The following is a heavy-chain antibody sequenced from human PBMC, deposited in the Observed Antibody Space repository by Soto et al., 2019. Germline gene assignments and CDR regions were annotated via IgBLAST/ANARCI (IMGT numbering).Heavy chain of an antibody. D-gene: IGHD4-17*01. CDR3: AVSVDGDYSPFDY. CDR1: GFTFSSYA. J-gene: IGHJ4*02. Sequence: EVQLLESGGGLVQPGGSLRLSCAASGFTFSSYAMSWVRQAPGKGLEWVSVIGGSADSTYYADSVKGRFTISRDNSKKTLYLQMSSLRAEATAVYYCAVSVDGDYSPFDYWGQGTLVTVSS. V-gene: IGHV3-23*01. CDR2: IGGSADST.